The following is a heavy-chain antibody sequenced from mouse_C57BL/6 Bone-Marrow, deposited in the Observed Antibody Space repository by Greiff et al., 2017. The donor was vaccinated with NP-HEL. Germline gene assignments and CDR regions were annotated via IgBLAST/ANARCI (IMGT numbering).Heavy chain of an antibody. CDR2: INPGSGGT. V-gene: IGHV1-54*01. J-gene: IGHJ3*01. CDR3: AVPSWVAY. Sequence: QVQLKESGAELVRPGTSVKVSCKASGYAFTNYLIEWVKQRPGQGLEWIGVINPGSGGTTYNEKFKGKATLTADKSSSTAYMQLSSLTSEDSAVYFCAVPSWVAYWGQGTLVTVSA. CDR1: GYAFTNYL. D-gene: IGHD5-1*01.